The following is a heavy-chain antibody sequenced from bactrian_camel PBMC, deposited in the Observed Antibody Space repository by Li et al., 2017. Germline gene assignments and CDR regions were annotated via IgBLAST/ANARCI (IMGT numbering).Heavy chain of an antibody. Sequence: VQLVESGGGSVQAGGSLRLSCEISLYIYSSYCMGWFRQAPGKEREAVACIDSEGTTTYHRSVQGRFTISKDGAANTLVLQMNDLKPEDTGMYSCAAGWSFGVGTLLRRHYNYWGQ. V-gene: IGHV3S53*01. J-gene: IGHJ4*01. CDR1: LYIYSSYC. D-gene: IGHD3*01. CDR3: AAGWSFGVGTLLRRHYNY. CDR2: IDSEGTT.